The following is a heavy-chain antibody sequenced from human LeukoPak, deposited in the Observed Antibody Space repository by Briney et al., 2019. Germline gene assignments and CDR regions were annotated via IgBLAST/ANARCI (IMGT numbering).Heavy chain of an antibody. CDR3: AKDRGTMVRGVANWFDP. Sequence: GGSLRLSCAASGFSFSNYAMSWVRQAPARGPEWVSSLRGNGETFYADSVKGRFTISRDNSKNTLYLQMNSLRAEDTAVYYCAKDRGTMVRGVANWFDPWGQGTLVTVSS. D-gene: IGHD3-10*01. CDR2: LRGNGET. CDR1: GFSFSNYA. V-gene: IGHV3-23*01. J-gene: IGHJ5*02.